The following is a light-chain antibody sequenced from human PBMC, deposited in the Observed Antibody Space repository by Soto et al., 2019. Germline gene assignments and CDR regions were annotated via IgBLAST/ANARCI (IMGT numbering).Light chain of an antibody. Sequence: QSVLTQPPSVSGAPGQKVTISCTGSSSNIGAGYDVNWYHQLPGTAPKLLIHGNSNRPSGVPDRFSGSKSGTSASLAITGLQAEDETDYFCQSYDSSLSGYVFGTGTKVTDL. CDR2: GNS. CDR3: QSYDSSLSGYV. CDR1: SSNIGAGYD. J-gene: IGLJ1*01. V-gene: IGLV1-40*01.